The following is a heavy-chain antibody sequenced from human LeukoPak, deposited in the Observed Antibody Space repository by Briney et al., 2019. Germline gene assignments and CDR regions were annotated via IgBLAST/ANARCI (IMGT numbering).Heavy chain of an antibody. Sequence: ASVKVSCKASGYTFTGYYMHWVRQAPGQGLEWMGWINPNSGGTNYAQKFQGRVTMTRDTSISTAYMELSRLRSDDTAVYYCARWRADIVVVPAATLDYWGQGTLVTVSS. J-gene: IGHJ4*02. CDR3: ARWRADIVVVPAATLDY. V-gene: IGHV1-2*02. D-gene: IGHD2-2*01. CDR2: INPNSGGT. CDR1: GYTFTGYY.